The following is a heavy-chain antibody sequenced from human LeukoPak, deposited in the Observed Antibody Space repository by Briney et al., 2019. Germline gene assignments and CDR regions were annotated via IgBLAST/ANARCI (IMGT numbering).Heavy chain of an antibody. CDR2: ISGGGGTI. D-gene: IGHD3-22*01. CDR1: GFTFSAYS. V-gene: IGHV3-48*01. Sequence: GGSLRLSCAASGFTFSAYSMNWVRQAPGKGLEWVSFISGGGGTIYYADSVKGRFTISRDNSKNTLYLQMNSLRAEDTAVYYCARDPPYYYDSSGYFGAFDIWGQGTMVTVSS. J-gene: IGHJ3*02. CDR3: ARDPPYYYDSSGYFGAFDI.